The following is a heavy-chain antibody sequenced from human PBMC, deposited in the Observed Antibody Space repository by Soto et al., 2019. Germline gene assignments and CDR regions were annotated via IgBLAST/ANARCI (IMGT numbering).Heavy chain of an antibody. CDR1: CAPLGTSNW. CDR2: IHDSGST. Sequence: TPSLTCAVSCAPLGTSNWWGWVRQSPGKGLEWIGEIHDSGSTNYNPSLKSRVTISVDTSKNQFSLKLTSVTAADTAVYYCARDKITGLFDYWGQGTLVTVSS. CDR3: ARDKITGLFDY. V-gene: IGHV4-4*02. D-gene: IGHD2-8*02. J-gene: IGHJ4*02.